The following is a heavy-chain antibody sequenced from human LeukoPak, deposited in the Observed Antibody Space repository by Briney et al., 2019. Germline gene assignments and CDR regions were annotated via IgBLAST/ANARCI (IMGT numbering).Heavy chain of an antibody. CDR3: ARAYSERYGLGYYYMDV. D-gene: IGHD1-26*01. CDR2: ISSSSYI. CDR1: GFTFSTYS. V-gene: IGHV3-21*01. J-gene: IGHJ6*03. Sequence: GGSLRLSCAASGFTFSTYSMNWVRQAPGKGLEWVPSISSSSYIYYADSVKGRFTIFRDNAKKSVYLQMNSLRAEDTAVYYCARAYSERYGLGYYYMDVWGKGTTVTISS.